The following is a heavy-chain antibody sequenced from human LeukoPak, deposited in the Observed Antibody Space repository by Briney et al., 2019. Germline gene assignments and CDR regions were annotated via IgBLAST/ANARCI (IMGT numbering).Heavy chain of an antibody. CDR1: GGSISSGNYY. CDR3: ARGVGGYCSGGSCHSAPNWFDP. CDR2: IYTSRST. D-gene: IGHD2-15*01. Sequence: SETLSLTCTVSGGSISSGNYYWSWIRQPAGKGLEWIGRIYTSRSTNYNPSLTSRVTISVDTSKNQFSLKLSSVTAADTAVYYCARGVGGYCSGGSCHSAPNWFDPWGQGTLVIVSS. J-gene: IGHJ5*02. V-gene: IGHV4-61*02.